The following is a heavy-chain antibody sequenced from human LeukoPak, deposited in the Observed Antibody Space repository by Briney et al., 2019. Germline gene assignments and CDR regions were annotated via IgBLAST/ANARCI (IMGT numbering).Heavy chain of an antibody. D-gene: IGHD3-22*01. CDR2: INSDGSNT. CDR3: ASWLGVKWLLPWAFDI. J-gene: IGHJ3*02. Sequence: GGSLRLSCTASGFTFSRHWMHWVRQAPGKGPVWVSRINSDGSNTNYADSVKGRFTISRDNAKNTLYLQMNSLRAEDTAVYYCASWLGVKWLLPWAFDIWGQGTMVTVSS. V-gene: IGHV3-74*01. CDR1: GFTFSRHW.